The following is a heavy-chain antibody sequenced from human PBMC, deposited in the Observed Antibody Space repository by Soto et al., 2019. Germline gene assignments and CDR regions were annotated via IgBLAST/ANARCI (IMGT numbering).Heavy chain of an antibody. J-gene: IGHJ5*02. CDR2: IIPIFGTA. Sequence: SVKVSCKASGVTFSSYAISWVRQAPGQGLEWMGGIIPIFGTANYAQKFQGRVTITADESTSTAYMELSSLRSEDTAVYYCARAGNMITFRSWFDPWGQGTLVTVSS. D-gene: IGHD3-16*01. V-gene: IGHV1-69*13. CDR1: GVTFSSYA. CDR3: ARAGNMITFRSWFDP.